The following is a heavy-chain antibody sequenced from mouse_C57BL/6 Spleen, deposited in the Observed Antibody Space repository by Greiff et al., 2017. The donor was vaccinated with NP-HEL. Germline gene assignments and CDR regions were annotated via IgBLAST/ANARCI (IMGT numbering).Heavy chain of an antibody. V-gene: IGHV1-18*01. D-gene: IGHD1-1*01. CDR3: ARSRITTVVDYFDY. CDR2: INPNNGGT. J-gene: IGHJ2*01. CDR1: GYTFTDYN. Sequence: VHVKQSGPELVKPGASVKIPCKASGYTFTDYNMDWVKQSHGKSLEWIGDINPNNGGTIYNQKFKGKATLTVDKSSSTAYMELRSLTSEDTAVYYCARSRITTVVDYFDYWGQGTTLTVSS.